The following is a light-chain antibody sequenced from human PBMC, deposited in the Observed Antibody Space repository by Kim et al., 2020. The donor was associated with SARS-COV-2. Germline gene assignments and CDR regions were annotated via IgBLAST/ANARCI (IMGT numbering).Light chain of an antibody. Sequence: DIQMTQSPSAMSASVGDRVTITCRASQGISSYLAWFQQKPGQVPKRLIYAASTLQSGVPSRFSGSGSGTEFTLTISSLQPEDFATYYCLQHDSYPLTFGGRTKVEIK. CDR3: LQHDSYPLT. CDR1: QGISSY. CDR2: AAS. V-gene: IGKV1-17*03. J-gene: IGKJ4*01.